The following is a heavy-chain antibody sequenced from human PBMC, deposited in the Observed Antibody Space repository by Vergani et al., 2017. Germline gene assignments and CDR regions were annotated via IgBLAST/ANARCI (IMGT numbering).Heavy chain of an antibody. CDR3: AKTHDFSSLYSSYNWFDP. CDR1: GYSITNYW. CDR2: IYAGDADV. V-gene: IGHV5-51*03. D-gene: IGHD3-3*01. J-gene: IGHJ5*02. Sequence: EVQLVQSGAEVKKPGESLKISCQGSGYSITNYWIAWVRQRPGKGLEWIGIIYAGDADVRYSPSFQGQVTMSVDKSLSTAYLQWSSLKASDTATYYCAKTHDFSSLYSSYNWFDPWGQGTKVTVSS.